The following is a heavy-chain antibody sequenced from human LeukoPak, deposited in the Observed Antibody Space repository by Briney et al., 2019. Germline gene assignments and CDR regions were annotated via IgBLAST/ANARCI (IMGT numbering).Heavy chain of an antibody. CDR1: GGSISSGGYS. V-gene: IGHV4-30-2*01. D-gene: IGHD2-2*02. CDR3: VSCSDTSCYTGFDY. J-gene: IGHJ4*02. Sequence: PSETLSLTCAVSGGSISSGGYSWSWIRQPPGKGLEWIGYIYHSGTTYYNPSLKSRVTTSVDRSKNQFSLKLSSVTAADTAVYYCVSCSDTSCYTGFDYWGQGTLVTVSS. CDR2: IYHSGTT.